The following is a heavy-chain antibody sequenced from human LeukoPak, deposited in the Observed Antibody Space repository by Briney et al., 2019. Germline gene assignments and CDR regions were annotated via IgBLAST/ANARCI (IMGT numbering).Heavy chain of an antibody. J-gene: IGHJ4*02. CDR3: ARDGSGSYAIDY. V-gene: IGHV1-46*01. CDR2: INPSGGST. D-gene: IGHD1-26*01. Sequence: ASVKVSCKASGYTFTSYYMHWVRQAPGQGLEWMGIINPSGGSTSYAQNFQSRVTMTRDTSTSTVYMELSSLRSEDTAVYYCARDGSGSYAIDYWGQGTLVTVSS. CDR1: GYTFTSYY.